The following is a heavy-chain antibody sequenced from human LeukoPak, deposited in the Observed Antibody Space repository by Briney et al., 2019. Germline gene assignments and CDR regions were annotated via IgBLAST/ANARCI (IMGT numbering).Heavy chain of an antibody. Sequence: GGSLRLSCAASGFTFSDYSMNWVRQAPGKGLEWVSCIDSSSTYIYYADSVKGRFTISRDNAKNSVYLQMNSLRAEDTAVYCCAEGAASEAYWGQGTLVTVSS. J-gene: IGHJ4*02. CDR3: AEGAASEAY. CDR2: IDSSSTYI. V-gene: IGHV3-21*01. D-gene: IGHD2-15*01. CDR1: GFTFSDYS.